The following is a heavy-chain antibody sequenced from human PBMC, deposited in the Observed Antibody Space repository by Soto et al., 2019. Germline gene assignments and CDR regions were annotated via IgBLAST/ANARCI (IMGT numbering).Heavy chain of an antibody. CDR3: ARFFFSFFRGAPTLYYTFPGTAV. J-gene: IGHJ6*04. D-gene: IGHD3-10*01. CDR1: GGSFIGYY. CDR2: INHSGST. V-gene: IGHV4-34*01. Sequence: SETLSLTCAVYGGSFIGYYWSWIRQPPGKGLEWVGEINHSGSTNYNPSLKSRVTISVHTAKNQFSLKLGSGPAADPAVYYCARFFFSFFRGAPTLYYTFPGTAVGGKGTTVTVPS.